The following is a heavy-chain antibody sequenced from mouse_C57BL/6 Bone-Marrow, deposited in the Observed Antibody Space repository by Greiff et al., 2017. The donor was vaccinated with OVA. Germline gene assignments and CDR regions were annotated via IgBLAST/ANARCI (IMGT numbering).Heavy chain of an antibody. Sequence: EVQLQQSGPELVKPGASVKISCKASGYTFTDYYMNWVKQSHGKSLEWIGDINPNNGGTSYNQKFKGKATLTVDKSSSTAYMELRSLTSEDSAVYYCVKGGYYFWFAYWGQGTLVTVSA. CDR1: GYTFTDYY. CDR2: INPNNGGT. D-gene: IGHD2-3*01. V-gene: IGHV1-26*01. CDR3: VKGGYYFWFAY. J-gene: IGHJ3*01.